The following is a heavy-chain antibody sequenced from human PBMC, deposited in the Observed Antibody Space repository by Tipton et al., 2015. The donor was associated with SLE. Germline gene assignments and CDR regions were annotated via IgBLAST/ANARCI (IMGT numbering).Heavy chain of an antibody. J-gene: IGHJ6*03. Sequence: TLSLTCTVSGGPISSGGYYWSWIRQHPGKGLEWIGYIYYSGSTYYNPSLKSRVTISVDTSKNQFSLKLSSVTAADTAVYYCARVPPDWGGDYYMDVWGKGTTVTVSS. CDR2: IYYSGST. D-gene: IGHD7-27*01. CDR3: ARVPPDWGGDYYMDV. CDR1: GGPISSGGYY. V-gene: IGHV4-31*03.